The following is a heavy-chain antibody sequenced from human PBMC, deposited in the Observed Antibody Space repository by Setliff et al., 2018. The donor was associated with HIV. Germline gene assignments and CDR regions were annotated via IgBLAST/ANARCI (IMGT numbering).Heavy chain of an antibody. Sequence: ASVKVSCKASGYSFTSYLIHWVRQAPGQGLEWLGVINPSNSDTDYAQKFQGRVTMTGDTSTSTVYMDLSSLRFEDTAVYYCAKIQNPQGYYYDSSGYYPHPGSPDYWGQGTLVTVSS. V-gene: IGHV1-46*01. D-gene: IGHD3-22*01. CDR1: GYSFTSYL. J-gene: IGHJ4*02. CDR2: INPSNSDT. CDR3: AKIQNPQGYYYDSSGYYPHPGSPDY.